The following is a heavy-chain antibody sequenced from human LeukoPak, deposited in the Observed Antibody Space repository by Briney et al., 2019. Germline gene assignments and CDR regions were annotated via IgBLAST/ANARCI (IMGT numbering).Heavy chain of an antibody. J-gene: IGHJ6*04. Sequence: GVSLRLSCAASGFTFSSYAMSWVRQAPGKGLEWVSAISGSGGSTYYADSVKGRFTISRDNSKNTLYLQMNSLRAEDTAVYYCAKDKATMDYYGMDVWGKGTTVTVSS. V-gene: IGHV3-23*01. D-gene: IGHD5-12*01. CDR2: ISGSGGST. CDR3: AKDKATMDYYGMDV. CDR1: GFTFSSYA.